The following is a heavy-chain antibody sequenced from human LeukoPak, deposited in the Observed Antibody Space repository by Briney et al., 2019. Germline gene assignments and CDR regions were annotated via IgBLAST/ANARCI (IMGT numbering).Heavy chain of an antibody. CDR1: GYSISSGYY. Sequence: SETLSLTCTVSGYSISSGYYWGWIRQPPGKGLEWIGSIYHSGSTYYNPSLKSRVTISVDTSKNQFSLKLSSITAADTAVYYCARDAKYYYGSRTYFFFEYWGQGTLLTVSS. J-gene: IGHJ4*02. CDR3: ARDAKYYYGSRTYFFFEY. V-gene: IGHV4-38-2*02. CDR2: IYHSGST. D-gene: IGHD3-10*01.